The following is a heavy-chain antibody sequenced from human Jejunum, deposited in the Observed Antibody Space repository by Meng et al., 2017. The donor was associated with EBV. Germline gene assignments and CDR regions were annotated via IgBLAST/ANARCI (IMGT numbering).Heavy chain of an antibody. Sequence: EVELVVSGGALVQPGGSLGLSCAASGFTFSIYWMHWVRQAPGQGLVWVSRTNEDGRITNYADSVKGRFTISRDNTKNTLYLQMNSLRAEDTAVYFCSRDLAGSDDDWGQGTLVTVSS. V-gene: IGHV3-74*01. CDR1: GFTFSIYW. J-gene: IGHJ4*02. CDR3: SRDLAGSDDD. CDR2: TNEDGRIT. D-gene: IGHD6-25*01.